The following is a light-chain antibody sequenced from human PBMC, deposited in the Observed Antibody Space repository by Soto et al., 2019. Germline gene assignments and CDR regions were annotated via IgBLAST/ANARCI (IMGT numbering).Light chain of an antibody. CDR3: QQSYSTLT. V-gene: IGKV1-39*01. Sequence: DIQMTQSPSSLSASVGDRGTITCRTSQTISDYLNWYQHKPGKAPKLLISAASSLQSGVPSRFSGSGSGTDFTLTISSLKPEDFATDYCQQSYSTLTFGPGTKVDIK. J-gene: IGKJ3*01. CDR2: AAS. CDR1: QTISDY.